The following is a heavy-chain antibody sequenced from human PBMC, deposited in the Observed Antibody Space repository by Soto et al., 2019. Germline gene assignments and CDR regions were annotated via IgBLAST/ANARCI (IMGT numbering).Heavy chain of an antibody. Sequence: GASVKVSCKASGGTFSSYTISWVRQAPGQGLEWMGRIIPILGIANYAQKFQGRVTITADKSTSTAYMELSSLRSEDTAVYYCARVDSSSWKRWFDPWGQGTLVTVSS. CDR2: IIPILGIA. CDR1: GGTFSSYT. V-gene: IGHV1-69*02. J-gene: IGHJ5*02. CDR3: ARVDSSSWKRWFDP. D-gene: IGHD6-13*01.